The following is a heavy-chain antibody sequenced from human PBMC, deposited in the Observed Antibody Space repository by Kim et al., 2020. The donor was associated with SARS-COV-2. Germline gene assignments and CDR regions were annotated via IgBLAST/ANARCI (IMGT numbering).Heavy chain of an antibody. CDR3: ARSIIAARQNWFDP. Sequence: NPSLKSRVTISVDTSKNQFSLKLSSVTAADTAVYYCARSIIAARQNWFDPWGQGTLVTVSS. J-gene: IGHJ5*02. V-gene: IGHV4-59*01. D-gene: IGHD6-6*01.